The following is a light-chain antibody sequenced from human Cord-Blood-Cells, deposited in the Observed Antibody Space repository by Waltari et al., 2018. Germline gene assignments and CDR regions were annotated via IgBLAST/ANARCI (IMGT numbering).Light chain of an antibody. CDR2: WAS. Sequence: DILMTQSPDSLAVSRGERATIPCKSSQSVLYSSNNKNYLAWYQQKPGQPPKLLIYWASTRESGVPDRFSGSGSGTDFTLTISSLQAEDVAVYYCQQYYSTPFTFGPGTKVDIK. V-gene: IGKV4-1*01. J-gene: IGKJ3*01. CDR3: QQYYSTPFT. CDR1: QSVLYSSNNKNY.